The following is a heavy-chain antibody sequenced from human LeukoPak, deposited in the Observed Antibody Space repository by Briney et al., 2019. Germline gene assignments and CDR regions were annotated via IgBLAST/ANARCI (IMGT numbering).Heavy chain of an antibody. J-gene: IGHJ2*01. Sequence: GGSLRLSCAAYAFTFSHYWMRWLGQAPGKGLEWLANINQDGSEIYYVDSVKGRFTISRDNGKNSLYLQINSLRADDTAVYYCATDEGSTIAVRTTNWFYDLWGRGTLVTVSS. V-gene: IGHV3-7*01. CDR3: ATDEGSTIAVRTTNWFYDL. CDR2: INQDGSEI. D-gene: IGHD6-19*01. CDR1: AFTFSHYW.